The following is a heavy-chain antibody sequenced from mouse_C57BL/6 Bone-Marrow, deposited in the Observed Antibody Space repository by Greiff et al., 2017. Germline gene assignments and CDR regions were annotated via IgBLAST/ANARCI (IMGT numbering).Heavy chain of an antibody. V-gene: IGHV2-4*01. CDR2: IWSGGST. CDR3: AKETTVVPFAY. Sequence: VQLQESGPGLVQPSQSLSITCTVSGFSLTSYGVHWVRQPPGKGLEWLGVIWSGGSTDSNAAFISRLSISKDNSKSQVFFKMNSLQADDTAIYYCAKETTVVPFAYWGQGTLVTVSA. J-gene: IGHJ3*01. D-gene: IGHD1-1*01. CDR1: GFSLTSYG.